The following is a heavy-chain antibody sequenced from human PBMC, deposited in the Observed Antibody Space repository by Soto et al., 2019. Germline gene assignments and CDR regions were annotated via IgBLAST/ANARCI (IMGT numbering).Heavy chain of an antibody. CDR2: ISGSGGST. CDR3: AKHPDSSGYYSYDY. V-gene: IGHV3-23*01. Sequence: GSLSLSWAASGFTFISYAMSWVRQAPGKGLEWVSAISGSGGSTYYADSVKGRFTISRDNSKNTLYLQMNSLRAEDTAVYYCAKHPDSSGYYSYDYWGQGTLVTVPS. J-gene: IGHJ4*02. D-gene: IGHD3-22*01. CDR1: GFTFISYA.